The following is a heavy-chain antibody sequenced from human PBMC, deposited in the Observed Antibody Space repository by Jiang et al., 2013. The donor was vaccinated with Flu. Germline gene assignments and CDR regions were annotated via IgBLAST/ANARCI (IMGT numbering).Heavy chain of an antibody. CDR3: ARDLETTVTTSFGEYFQH. CDR2: INPSGGST. CDR1: GYTFTSYY. D-gene: IGHD4-17*01. Sequence: SCKASGYTFTSYYMHWVRQALDKGLSGMGIINPSGGSTSYAQKFQGRVTMTRDTSTSTVYMELSSLRSEDTAVYYCARDLETTVTTSFGEYFQHWGQGTLVTVSS. J-gene: IGHJ1*01. V-gene: IGHV1-46*01.